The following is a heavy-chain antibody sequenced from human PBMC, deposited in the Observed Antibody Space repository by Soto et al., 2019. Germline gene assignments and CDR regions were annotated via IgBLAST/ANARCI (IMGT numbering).Heavy chain of an antibody. CDR3: ARDSGITMVRGADAFDI. J-gene: IGHJ3*02. CDR2: INPNSGGT. Sequence: ASVKVSCKASGYTFTGYYMHWVRQAPGQGLEWMGWINPNSGGTIYAQKFQGWVTMTRDTSISTAYMELSRLRSDDTAVYYCARDSGITMVRGADAFDIWGQGTMVTVSS. V-gene: IGHV1-2*04. CDR1: GYTFTGYY. D-gene: IGHD3-10*01.